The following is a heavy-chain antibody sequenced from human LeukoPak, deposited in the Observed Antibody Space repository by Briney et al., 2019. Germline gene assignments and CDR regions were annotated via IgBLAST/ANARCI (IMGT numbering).Heavy chain of an antibody. CDR1: GFTLSRYW. V-gene: IGHV3-74*01. CDR2: INTDGSST. Sequence: GGSLRLSCAASGFTLSRYWMHWVRQAPGKGLVWVSHINTDGSSTSYADSVKGRFTISRDNAKNTLYLQMNSLRAEDTAVYYCARFGWVPPTHFDYWGQGTLVTVSS. D-gene: IGHD3-10*01. J-gene: IGHJ4*02. CDR3: ARFGWVPPTHFDY.